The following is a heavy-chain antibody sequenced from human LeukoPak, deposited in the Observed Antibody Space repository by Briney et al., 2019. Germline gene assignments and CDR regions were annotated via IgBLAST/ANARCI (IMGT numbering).Heavy chain of an antibody. CDR3: AKDRLTGTTAFDY. J-gene: IGHJ4*02. V-gene: IGHV3-21*01. Sequence: GGSLRLSCVGSGFTFSNYAINWVRQAPGKGLEWVSSISSSSSYIYYADSVKGRFTISRDNAKNSLYLQMNSLRAEDTAVYYCAKDRLTGTTAFDYWGQGTLLTVSS. CDR2: ISSSSSYI. D-gene: IGHD1-20*01. CDR1: GFTFSNYA.